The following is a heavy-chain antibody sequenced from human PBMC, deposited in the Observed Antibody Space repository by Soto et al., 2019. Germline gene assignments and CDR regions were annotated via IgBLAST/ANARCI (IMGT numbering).Heavy chain of an antibody. CDR2: ITSSGSTT. D-gene: IGHD3-16*02. CDR3: ARVAIASGGVIAVTYALDV. Sequence: GGSLRLSCAASGFTLSTYSMNWVRQAPGKGLEWVSFITSSGSTTYYADSVKGRFTVSRDNVKNSLFLQMNSLRDEDTAVYYCARVAIASGGVIAVTYALDVWGQGTTVTVSS. CDR1: GFTLSTYS. J-gene: IGHJ6*02. V-gene: IGHV3-48*02.